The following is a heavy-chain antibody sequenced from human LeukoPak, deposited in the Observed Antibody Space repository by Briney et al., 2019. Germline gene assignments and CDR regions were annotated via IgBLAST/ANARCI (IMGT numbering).Heavy chain of an antibody. Sequence: GGSLRLSCAASGFTFSSYAMSWVHQAPGKGLEWVSAISGSSGSTYYADSVKGRFTISRDNSKNTLYLQMSSLRAEDTAVYYCAKDRGSSSLYFDYWGQGTLVTVSS. CDR3: AKDRGSSSLYFDY. CDR2: ISGSSGST. D-gene: IGHD6-13*01. V-gene: IGHV3-23*01. CDR1: GFTFSSYA. J-gene: IGHJ4*02.